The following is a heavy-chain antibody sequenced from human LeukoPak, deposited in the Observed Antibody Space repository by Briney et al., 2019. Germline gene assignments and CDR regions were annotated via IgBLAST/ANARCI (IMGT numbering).Heavy chain of an antibody. CDR1: GFTISDYG. D-gene: IGHD2-2*01. J-gene: IGHJ4*02. CDR3: ARGGDIVVVPAAIPPPDY. CDR2: ISASYIGTF. Sequence: PGGSLRLSCAASGFTISDYGMHWVRQAPGKGLEWVSHISASYIGTFYYAQSVKGRFTISRDNAKNSLYLQMNSLRAEDTAVYYCARGGDIVVVPAAIPPPDYWGQGTLVTVSS. V-gene: IGHV3-48*04.